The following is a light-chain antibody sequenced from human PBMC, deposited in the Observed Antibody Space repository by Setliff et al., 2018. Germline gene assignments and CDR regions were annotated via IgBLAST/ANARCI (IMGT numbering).Light chain of an antibody. CDR1: SGSIASNY. CDR3: QSYDSSNHYV. V-gene: IGLV6-57*01. J-gene: IGLJ1*01. Sequence: NFMLTQPHSVSEPPGKTVTISCTRSSGSIASNYVQWYQQRPGSSPTTVIYEDNQRPSGVPDRFSGSIDSSSNSASLTISGLKTEDEADYYCQSYDSSNHYVFGTGTKV. CDR2: EDN.